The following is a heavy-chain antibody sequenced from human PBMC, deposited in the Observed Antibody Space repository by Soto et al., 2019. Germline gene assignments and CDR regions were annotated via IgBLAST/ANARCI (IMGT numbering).Heavy chain of an antibody. CDR2: FFYGGRT. V-gene: IGHV4-39*01. D-gene: IGHD1-1*01. J-gene: IGHJ4*02. Sequence: QVQLQQSGPGLLKPSETLSLTCTVSGGSISSPSYNWGWVRQHPGKGPEWIGSFFYGGRTHYSPSLGFRLSISVATARSQVSLILTYVTAADTAVYYCATVASTHFDSWGQGALVVVSS. CDR1: GGSISSPSYN. CDR3: ATVASTHFDS.